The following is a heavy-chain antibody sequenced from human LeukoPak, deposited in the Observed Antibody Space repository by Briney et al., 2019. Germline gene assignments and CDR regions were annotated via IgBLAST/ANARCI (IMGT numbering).Heavy chain of an antibody. Sequence: TSETLSHTCTVSGGSISSYYWSWIRQPPGKGLEWIGYIYYSGSTNYNPSLKSRVTISVDTSKKQLSLKLSPVTAADTAVYFCARYVWGSYPTFEDYWGQGTLVTVSS. CDR1: GGSISSYY. CDR2: IYYSGST. J-gene: IGHJ4*02. CDR3: ARYVWGSYPTFEDY. D-gene: IGHD3-16*02. V-gene: IGHV4-59*01.